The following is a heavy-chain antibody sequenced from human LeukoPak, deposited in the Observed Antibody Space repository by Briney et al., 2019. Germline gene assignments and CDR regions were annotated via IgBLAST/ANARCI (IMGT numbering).Heavy chain of an antibody. CDR1: GGTFSSYA. V-gene: IGHV1-69*13. Sequence: SVKVSCKASGGTFSSYAISWVRQAPGQGLEWMGGIIPIFGTANYAQKSQGRVTITADESTSTAYMELSSLRSEDTAVYYCARGLDSSGYYYANDAFDIWGQGTMVTVSS. CDR3: ARGLDSSGYYYANDAFDI. D-gene: IGHD3-22*01. J-gene: IGHJ3*02. CDR2: IIPIFGTA.